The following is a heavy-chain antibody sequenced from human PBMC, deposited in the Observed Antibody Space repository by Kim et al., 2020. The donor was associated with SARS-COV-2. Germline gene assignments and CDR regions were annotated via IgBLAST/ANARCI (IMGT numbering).Heavy chain of an antibody. CDR2: IDPSDSYT. V-gene: IGHV5-10-1*01. CDR1: GYTFTTYW. Sequence: GESLKISCKGSGYTFTTYWISWVRQMPGKGLEWMGRIDPSDSYTNYSLSFEGHVTISADKSINSVYLEWSSLKASDTAIYYCARHKIGGGGGFLKRNPRSNWFAPWGQETLVTVSS. J-gene: IGHJ5*02. CDR3: ARHKIGGGGGFLKRNPRSNWFAP. D-gene: IGHD3-3*01.